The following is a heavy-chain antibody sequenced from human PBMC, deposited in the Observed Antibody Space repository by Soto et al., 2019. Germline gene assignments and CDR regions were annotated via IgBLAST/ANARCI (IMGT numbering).Heavy chain of an antibody. CDR3: ARGGATIFGVIDS. V-gene: IGHV1-46*01. Sequence: VASVKVSCKSSGYSVFSYYIHWVRQAPGQGLEWMGRFLASGGNTDYAQRFRGRVSMTRDTSTTNTVSLELTSLTSDDTAVYYCARGGATIFGVIDSRGQGTRVTVSS. CDR2: FLASGGNT. D-gene: IGHD3-3*02. CDR1: GYSVFSYY. J-gene: IGHJ4*02.